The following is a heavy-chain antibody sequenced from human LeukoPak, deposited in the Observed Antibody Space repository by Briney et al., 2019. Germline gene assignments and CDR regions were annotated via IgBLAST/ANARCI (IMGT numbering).Heavy chain of an antibody. CDR3: ARDLFRGYSLGGDY. D-gene: IGHD5-18*01. V-gene: IGHV4-39*07. Sequence: TTSETLSLTCTVSGGSISSSSYYWGWIRQPPGKGLEWIGSIYYSGSTYYNPSLKSRVTISVDTSKNQFSLKLSSVTAADTAVYYCARDLFRGYSLGGDYWGQGTQVTVSS. CDR2: IYYSGST. J-gene: IGHJ4*02. CDR1: GGSISSSSYY.